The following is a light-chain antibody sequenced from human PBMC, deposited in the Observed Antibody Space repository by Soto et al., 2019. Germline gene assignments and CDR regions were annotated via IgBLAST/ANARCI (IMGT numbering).Light chain of an antibody. V-gene: IGKV3-20*01. J-gene: IGKJ1*01. CDR2: GAS. CDR3: QQYSSSPRT. Sequence: EILLTQSPGTLSLSPGERATLSCRASQSVSNNFLAWYQQKPGQPPRLLIYGASWRATGIPDRFSGSGSGNDVTLTVRRLEPEDFAVYYCQQYSSSPRTFGQGTNLEVK. CDR1: QSVSNNF.